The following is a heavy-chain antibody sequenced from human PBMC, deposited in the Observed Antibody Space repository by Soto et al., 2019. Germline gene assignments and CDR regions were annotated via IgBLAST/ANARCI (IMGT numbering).Heavy chain of an antibody. V-gene: IGHV3-30*18. CDR2: ISYDGSNK. CDR1: GFTFSSYG. CDR3: AKEVTERDWYFDL. J-gene: IGHJ2*01. Sequence: QVQLVESGGGVVQPGRSLRLSCAASGFTFSSYGMHWVRQAPGKGLEWVAVISYDGSNKYYADSVKGRFTISRDNSKNTRYLQMNSLRAEDTAVYYCAKEVTERDWYFDLWGRGTLVTVSS. D-gene: IGHD4-4*01.